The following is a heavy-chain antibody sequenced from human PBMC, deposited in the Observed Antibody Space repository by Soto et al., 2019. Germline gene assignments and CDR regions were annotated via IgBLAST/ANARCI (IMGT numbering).Heavy chain of an antibody. D-gene: IGHD6-19*01. CDR2: TYYTSKWYN. CDR1: GDSVSSNSAI. J-gene: IGHJ6*02. V-gene: IGHV6-1*01. Sequence: SETPSLTCAISGDSVSSNSAIWNWFRQSPSRGLEWLGRTYYTSKWYNDYAVSVRSRISINPDTSKNQVSLQLNSVTPEDTAVYYCAKVYRSGWSLYYGTDVWGQGTTVTVSS. CDR3: AKVYRSGWSLYYGTDV.